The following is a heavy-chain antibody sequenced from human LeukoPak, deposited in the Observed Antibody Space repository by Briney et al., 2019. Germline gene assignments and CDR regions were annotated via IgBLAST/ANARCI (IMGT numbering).Heavy chain of an antibody. D-gene: IGHD5-18*01. CDR1: GFTFSSYA. CDR3: AKDLGSYGPGGLDN. V-gene: IGHV3-23*01. Sequence: GGSLRLSCAASGFTFSSYAMSWVRQAPAKGLDWVSGISSSVRDTYYADCVKGRFTISRDNSKNTLYLQMNGLRGDDAAVYYCAKDLGSYGPGGLDNWGQGTLATHSS. J-gene: IGHJ4*02. CDR2: ISSSVRDT.